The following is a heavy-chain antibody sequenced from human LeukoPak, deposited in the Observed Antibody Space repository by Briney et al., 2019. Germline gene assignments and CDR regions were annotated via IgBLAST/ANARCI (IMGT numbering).Heavy chain of an antibody. J-gene: IGHJ6*03. CDR3: ARDYCSSTSCYNHYMDV. Sequence: ASVKVSCKASGYTFTSYGISRVRQAPGQGLEWMGWISAYNGNTNYAQKLQGRVTMTTDTSTSTAYMELRSLRSDDTAVYYCARDYCSSTSCYNHYMDVWGKGTTVTVSS. CDR1: GYTFTSYG. V-gene: IGHV1-18*01. D-gene: IGHD2-2*02. CDR2: ISAYNGNT.